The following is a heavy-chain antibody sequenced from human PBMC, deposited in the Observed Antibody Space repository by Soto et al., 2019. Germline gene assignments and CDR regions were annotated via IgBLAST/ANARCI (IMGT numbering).Heavy chain of an antibody. V-gene: IGHV3-30*18. CDR2: ISYDGSNK. Sequence: QVQLVESGGGVVQPGRSLRLSCAASGFTFSSYGMHWVRQAPGKGLEWVAVISYDGSNKYYADSVKGRFTISRDNSKNTLYLQMNSLRAEDTAVYYCAKGRWYYDSSGYVVVDYWGQGTLVTVSS. CDR1: GFTFSSYG. J-gene: IGHJ4*02. CDR3: AKGRWYYDSSGYVVVDY. D-gene: IGHD3-22*01.